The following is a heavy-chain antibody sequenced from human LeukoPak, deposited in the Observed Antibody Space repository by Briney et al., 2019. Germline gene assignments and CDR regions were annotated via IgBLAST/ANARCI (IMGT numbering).Heavy chain of an antibody. CDR2: ISYDGSKK. Sequence: GRSLRLSCVASGFTFSSYALHWVRQAPGKGLEWVAVISYDGSKKYYADSVKGRFTISRDSSKNTLYLEMSSLRADDTAVYYCANLAPSYSYGAPFDYWGQGTLVTVSS. V-gene: IGHV3-30-3*01. J-gene: IGHJ4*02. CDR1: GFTFSSYA. D-gene: IGHD5-18*01. CDR3: ANLAPSYSYGAPFDY.